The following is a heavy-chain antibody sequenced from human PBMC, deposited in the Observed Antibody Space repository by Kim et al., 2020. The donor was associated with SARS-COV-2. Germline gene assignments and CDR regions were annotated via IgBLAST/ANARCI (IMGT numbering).Heavy chain of an antibody. D-gene: IGHD1-7*01. V-gene: IGHV3-9*01. J-gene: IGHJ6*02. CDR3: AKDVSTGNFFQYGMDV. CDR1: GFSLGQYA. Sequence: GGSLRLSCAVSGFSLGQYAMHWVRQAPGKGLEWVSGIDFKRDTVGYEDSVRGRFTISRDNAKNALYLQMNSLRDDDTAIYYCAKDVSTGNFFQYGMDVWGQGTTVDVSS. CDR2: IDFKRDTV.